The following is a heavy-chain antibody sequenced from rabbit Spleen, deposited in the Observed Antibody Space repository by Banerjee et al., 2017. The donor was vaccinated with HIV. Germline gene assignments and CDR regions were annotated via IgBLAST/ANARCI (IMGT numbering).Heavy chain of an antibody. Sequence: QSLEESGGDLVKPGASLTLTCTASGFSFSSGYDMCWVRQAPGNGLEWIACIYAGSSGSTYYASWAKGRFTISKTSSTTVTLQMTSLTAADTATYFCARDTSSSFSSYGMDLWGPGTLVTVS. CDR3: ARDTSSSFSSYGMDL. CDR1: GFSFSSGYD. V-gene: IGHV1S40*01. CDR2: IYAGSSGST. J-gene: IGHJ6*01. D-gene: IGHD1-1*01.